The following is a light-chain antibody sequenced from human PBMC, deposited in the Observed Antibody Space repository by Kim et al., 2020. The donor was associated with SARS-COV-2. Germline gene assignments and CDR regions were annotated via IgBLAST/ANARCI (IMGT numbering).Light chain of an antibody. V-gene: IGLV3-1*01. CDR1: KLGDKY. Sequence: SYELTQPPSVSVSPGQTASITCSGDKLGDKYACWYQQKPGQSPVLVIYQDSKRASGIPERFSGSNSGNTATLTISGTQAMDEADYYCQAWDSSGWVFGGGTQLTVL. CDR2: QDS. CDR3: QAWDSSGWV. J-gene: IGLJ3*02.